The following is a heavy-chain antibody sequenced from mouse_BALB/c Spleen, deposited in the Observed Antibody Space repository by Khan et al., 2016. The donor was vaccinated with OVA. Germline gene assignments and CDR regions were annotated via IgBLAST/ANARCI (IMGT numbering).Heavy chain of an antibody. V-gene: IGHV3-2*02. CDR1: GYSITCGYA. D-gene: IGHD1-1*01. CDR3: ARGNYYGYYFDY. Sequence: EVQLQESGPGLVKPSQSLSLTCTVTGYSITCGYAWNWIRQFPENKLEWMGYISYSGVTSYTPSLKSRISITRDTSKNQFFLQLTSVTTEDTANYYCARGNYYGYYFDYWGQGTTLTVAS. J-gene: IGHJ2*01. CDR2: ISYSGVT.